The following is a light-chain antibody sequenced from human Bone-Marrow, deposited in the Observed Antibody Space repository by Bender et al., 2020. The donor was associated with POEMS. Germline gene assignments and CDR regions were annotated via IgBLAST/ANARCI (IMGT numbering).Light chain of an antibody. J-gene: IGLJ2*01. V-gene: IGLV3-27*01. CDR1: IVGRKY. CDR3: QSADSTNTYVV. CDR2: KDT. Sequence: SNELTQPSSVSVSPGQTARITCSGDIVGRKYVRWFQRKPGQAPVVVIYKDTERPSGIPERFSGSRSGTTVTLIISGVQAEDEADYHCQSADSTNTYVVFGGGTKLTVL.